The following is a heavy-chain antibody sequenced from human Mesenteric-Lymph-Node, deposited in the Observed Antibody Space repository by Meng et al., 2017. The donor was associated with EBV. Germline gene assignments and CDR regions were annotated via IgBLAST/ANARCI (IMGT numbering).Heavy chain of an antibody. CDR1: GDSVSNINGG. CDR2: TYYRSKWYN. J-gene: IGHJ5*02. D-gene: IGHD3-9*01. Sequence: QGHLKQAVPVPVKPSQTLSLASAISGDSVSNINGGWNGIRQSPSRGLEWLGRTYYRSKWYNDYAVSVKGRITINPDTTKNQVSLQLNSVTPEDTAVYYCAGVGSTISTDWFDTWGQGTLVTVSS. CDR3: AGVGSTISTDWFDT. V-gene: IGHV6-1*01.